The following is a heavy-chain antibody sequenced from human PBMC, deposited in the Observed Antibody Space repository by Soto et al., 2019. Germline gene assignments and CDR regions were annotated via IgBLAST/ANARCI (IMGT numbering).Heavy chain of an antibody. CDR2: MNPNSGNT. CDR3: ARASGWSGYSGYEPFDY. Sequence: QVQLVQSGAEVKKPGASVKVSCKASGYTFTSYDINWVRQATGQGLEWMGWMNPNSGNTGYAQKFQGRVTMTRNTSISTAYMELSSLRSEDTAVYYCARASGWSGYSGYEPFDYWGQGTLVTVSS. CDR1: GYTFTSYD. J-gene: IGHJ4*02. V-gene: IGHV1-8*01. D-gene: IGHD5-12*01.